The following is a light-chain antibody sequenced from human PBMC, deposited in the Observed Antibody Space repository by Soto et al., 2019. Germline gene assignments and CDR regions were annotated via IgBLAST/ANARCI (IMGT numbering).Light chain of an antibody. CDR3: SSYAGSNNPVV. Sequence: QAVVTQPPSASGSPGQSVTISCTGTSSDVGGYNYVSWYQQHPGKAPELMISEVSKRPSGVPDRFSGSKSGNTASLTVSGLQAEDEADYYCSSYAGSNNPVVFGGGTKLTVL. CDR1: SSDVGGYNY. V-gene: IGLV2-8*01. CDR2: EVS. J-gene: IGLJ2*01.